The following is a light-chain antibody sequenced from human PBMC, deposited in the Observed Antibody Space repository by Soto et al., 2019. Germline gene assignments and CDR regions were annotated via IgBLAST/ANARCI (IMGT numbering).Light chain of an antibody. V-gene: IGKV3-20*01. CDR3: QKYSSSRT. CDR1: QSVPSRD. CDR2: GAS. J-gene: IGKJ1*01. Sequence: EIVLAQSPATLSLSPGERATLSCRASQSVPSRDVAWYQQKPGQAPRLLIYGASSRANGIPDRFSGSGSWTDFTLTINRLAPEDFAVYYCQKYSSSRTFGQRPKADIK.